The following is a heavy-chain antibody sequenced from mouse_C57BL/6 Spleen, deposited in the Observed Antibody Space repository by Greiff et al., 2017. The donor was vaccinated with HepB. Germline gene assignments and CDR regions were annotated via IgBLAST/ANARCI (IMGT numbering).Heavy chain of an antibody. D-gene: IGHD3-2*02. J-gene: IGHJ4*01. CDR1: GYSITSGYY. Sequence: VQLKESGPGLVKPSQSLSLTCSVTGYSITSGYYWNWIRQFPGNKLEWMGYISYDGSNNYNPSLKNRISITRDTSKNQFFLKLNSVTTEDTATYYCARGSGYLYYAMDYWGQGTSVTVSS. CDR3: ARGSGYLYYAMDY. V-gene: IGHV3-6*01. CDR2: ISYDGSN.